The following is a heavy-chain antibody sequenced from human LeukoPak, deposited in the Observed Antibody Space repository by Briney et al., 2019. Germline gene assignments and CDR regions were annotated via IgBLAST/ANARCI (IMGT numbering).Heavy chain of an antibody. CDR2: INRNSDGGTT. CDR3: VGSFLGY. CDR1: GFSFSHTW. Sequence: GGSLRLSCAGSGFSFSHTWMNWVRQAPGKGLEWVGHINRNSDGGTTKYTAPVKGRFTISRDDSQNTLYLQMNSLKTEDTAVYYCVGSFLGYWGQGTLVTVST. J-gene: IGHJ4*02. V-gene: IGHV3-15*01. D-gene: IGHD3-10*01.